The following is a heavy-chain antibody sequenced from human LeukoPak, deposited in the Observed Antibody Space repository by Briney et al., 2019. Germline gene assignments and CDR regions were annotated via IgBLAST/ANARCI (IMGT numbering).Heavy chain of an antibody. V-gene: IGHV4-31*03. CDR3: ARSDCSGGSCYVFY. J-gene: IGHJ4*02. CDR1: GGSISSGGYY. D-gene: IGHD2-15*01. Sequence: SETLSLTCTVSGGSISSGGYYWRWIRQHPGKGLEWIGYIYYSGSTYYNPSLKSRVTISVDTSKNQFSLKLSSVTAADTAVYYCARSDCSGGSCYVFYWGQGTLVTVSS. CDR2: IYYSGST.